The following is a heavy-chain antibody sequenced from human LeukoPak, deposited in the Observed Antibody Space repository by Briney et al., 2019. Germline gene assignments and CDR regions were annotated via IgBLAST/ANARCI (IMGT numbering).Heavy chain of an antibody. CDR2: MNPNSGNT. V-gene: IGHV1-8*01. J-gene: IGHJ5*02. D-gene: IGHD2-15*01. CDR3: ARGLGVVVVAANNWFDP. CDR1: GYTFTSYD. Sequence: GASVKVSCKASGYTFTSYDINWVRQATGQGLEWMGWMNPNSGNTGYAQKVQGRVTMTRNTSISTAYMELSSLRSEDTAVYYCARGLGVVVVAANNWFDPWGQGTLVTVSS.